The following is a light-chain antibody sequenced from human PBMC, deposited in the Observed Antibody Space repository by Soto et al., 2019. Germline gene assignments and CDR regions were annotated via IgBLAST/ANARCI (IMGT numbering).Light chain of an antibody. CDR2: DVS. CDR1: SSDVGGYNC. V-gene: IGLV2-14*01. J-gene: IGLJ2*01. Sequence: QSVLTQPASVSGSPGQSITISCTGTSSDVGGYNCVSWYQQHPGKAPKLMIYDVSNRPSGVSNRFSGSKSGNTASLTISGLQAEDEADYYCSSYTSSSLGVVFGGGTKLTVL. CDR3: SSYTSSSLGVV.